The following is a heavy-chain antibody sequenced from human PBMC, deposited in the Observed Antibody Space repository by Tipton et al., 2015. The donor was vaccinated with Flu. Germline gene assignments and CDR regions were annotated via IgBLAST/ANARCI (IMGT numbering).Heavy chain of an antibody. CDR1: GFTFSSYA. Sequence: SLRLSCAASGFTFSSYAMHWVRQAPGKGLEWVAVISYDGSNKYYADSVKGRFTIPRDNSKNTLYLQMNSLRAEDTAVYYCAREPQGGSSWYPYYYYYYGMDVWGQGTTVTVSS. D-gene: IGHD6-13*01. CDR2: ISYDGSNK. CDR3: AREPQGGSSWYPYYYYYYGMDV. J-gene: IGHJ6*02. V-gene: IGHV3-30-3*01.